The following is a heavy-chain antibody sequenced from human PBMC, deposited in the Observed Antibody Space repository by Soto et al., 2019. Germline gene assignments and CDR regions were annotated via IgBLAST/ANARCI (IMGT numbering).Heavy chain of an antibody. Sequence: GGSLRLSCAASGFTFSSYAMHWVRQAPGKGLEWVAVISYDGSNKYYADSVKGRFTISRDNSKNTLYLQMNSLRAEDTAVYYCARVNQNYSYYYDSRGYYWWPFDYWGQGTLVTVSS. J-gene: IGHJ4*02. CDR2: ISYDGSNK. CDR1: GFTFSSYA. CDR3: ARVNQNYSYYYDSRGYYWWPFDY. D-gene: IGHD3-22*01. V-gene: IGHV3-30-3*01.